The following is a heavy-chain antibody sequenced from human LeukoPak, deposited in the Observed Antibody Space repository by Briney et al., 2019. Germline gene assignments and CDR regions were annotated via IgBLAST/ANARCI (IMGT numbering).Heavy chain of an antibody. V-gene: IGHV3-7*01. CDR1: GFTFSNYW. D-gene: IGHD2-21*02. CDR2: IKPDGSEK. J-gene: IGHJ4*02. Sequence: GGSLRLSCAASGFTFSNYWMSWVRQAPGKGLEWVANIKPDGSEKYYVDSVKGRFTISRDNAKNSLFLQMNSLRAEDTATYYCTRDFGSGVVVTAIVDWGQGILVTVSS. CDR3: TRDFGSGVVVTAIVD.